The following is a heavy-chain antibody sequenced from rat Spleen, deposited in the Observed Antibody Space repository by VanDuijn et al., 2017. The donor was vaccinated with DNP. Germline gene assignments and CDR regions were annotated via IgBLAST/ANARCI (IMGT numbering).Heavy chain of an antibody. Sequence: EVQLVETGGGSVQPGRSLKLSCAASGFTFSDYAMAWVRQSPKKGLEWVASISSGGGYPYYRDSVKGRFTISRDNAKSTLYLQMDSLRSEDTATYYCTKPASYGGFWFAYWGQGTLVTVSS. V-gene: IGHV5-25*01. J-gene: IGHJ3*01. CDR2: ISSGGGYP. CDR1: GFTFSDYA. CDR3: TKPASYGGFWFAY. D-gene: IGHD1-11*01.